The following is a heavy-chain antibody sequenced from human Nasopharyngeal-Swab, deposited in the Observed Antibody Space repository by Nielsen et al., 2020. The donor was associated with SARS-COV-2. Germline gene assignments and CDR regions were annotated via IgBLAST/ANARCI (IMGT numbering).Heavy chain of an antibody. CDR1: GGSFSGHY. J-gene: IGHJ4*02. D-gene: IGHD2-21*02. CDR3: ASYCGGDCYAFDY. Sequence: SETLSLTCAVYGGSFSGHYWSWIRQPPGKGLEWIGEINHSGSTNYNPSLKSRVTISVDTSKNQFSLKLSSVTAADTAVYYCASYCGGDCYAFDYWGQGTLVTVSS. CDR2: INHSGST. V-gene: IGHV4-34*01.